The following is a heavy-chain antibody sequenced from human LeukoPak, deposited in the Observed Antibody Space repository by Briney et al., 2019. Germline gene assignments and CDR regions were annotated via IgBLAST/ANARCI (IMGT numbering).Heavy chain of an antibody. CDR1: SGSFSGYY. D-gene: IGHD1-26*01. V-gene: IGHV4-34*01. CDR3: ARAGRRYYYYMDV. Sequence: PSETLSLTCAVYSGSFSGYYWSWMRQPPGKGLEWIGEINHSGSTNYNPSLKSRVTISVDTSKNQFSLKLSSVTAADTAVYYCARAGRRYYYYMDVWGKGTTVTVSS. CDR2: INHSGST. J-gene: IGHJ6*03.